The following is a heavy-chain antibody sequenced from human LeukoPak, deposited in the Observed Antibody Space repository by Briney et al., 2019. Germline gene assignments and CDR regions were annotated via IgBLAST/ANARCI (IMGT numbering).Heavy chain of an antibody. Sequence: PGGSLRLSCAASGFTFSSYSMNWVHQAPGKGLEWVSSISSSSSYIYYADSVKGRFTISRDNAKNSLYLQMNSLRAEDTAVYYCARPQDGQWLVLGGYWGQGTLVTVSS. V-gene: IGHV3-21*01. CDR2: ISSSSSYI. CDR3: ARPQDGQWLVLGGY. CDR1: GFTFSSYS. J-gene: IGHJ4*02. D-gene: IGHD6-19*01.